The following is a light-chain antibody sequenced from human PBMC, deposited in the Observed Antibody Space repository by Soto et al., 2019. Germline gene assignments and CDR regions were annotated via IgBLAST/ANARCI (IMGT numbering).Light chain of an antibody. J-gene: IGKJ1*01. CDR1: QGISND. V-gene: IGKV1-27*01. Sequence: DIQMTQSPSSLSASVGDRVTITCRASQGISNDLAWYQQQPGKVPKLLIYVASTLQSGVPSRFSGSGAGTDFTLTISSLQPEDVATYYCQTYNSAPWTFGQGTKVEIK. CDR2: VAS. CDR3: QTYNSAPWT.